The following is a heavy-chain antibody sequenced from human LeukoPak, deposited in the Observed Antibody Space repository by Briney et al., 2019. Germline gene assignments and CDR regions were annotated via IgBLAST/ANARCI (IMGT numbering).Heavy chain of an antibody. V-gene: IGHV1-69*10. D-gene: IGHD3-3*01. CDR1: GGTFSSYT. CDR2: IIPILGIA. Sequence: GASVKVSCKASGGTFSSYTISWVRQAPGQGLEWMEGIIPILGIANYAQKFQGRVTITADKSTSTAYMELSSLRSEDTAVYYCARGTTIFGVVIIASYWGQGTLVTVSS. CDR3: ARGTTIFGVVIIASY. J-gene: IGHJ4*02.